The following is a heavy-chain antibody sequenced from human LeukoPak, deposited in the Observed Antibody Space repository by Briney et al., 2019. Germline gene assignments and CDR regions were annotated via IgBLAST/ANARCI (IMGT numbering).Heavy chain of an antibody. D-gene: IGHD6-13*01. CDR3: AISAAAASAYYFDY. CDR1: GYTFTSYD. CDR2: MNPNSGNT. V-gene: IGHV1-8*01. Sequence: ASVKVSCKASGYTFTSYDINWVRQATGQGLGWMGWMNPNSGNTGYAQKFQGRVTMTRNTSISTAYMELSSLRSEDTAVYYCAISAAAASAYYFDYWGQGTLVTVSS. J-gene: IGHJ4*02.